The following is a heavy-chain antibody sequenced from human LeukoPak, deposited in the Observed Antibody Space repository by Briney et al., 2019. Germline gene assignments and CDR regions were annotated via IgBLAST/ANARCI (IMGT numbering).Heavy chain of an antibody. J-gene: IGHJ6*02. CDR1: GYTFTSCA. CDR2: IIPILGIA. CDR3: ARDRVTTVTTYIYYYYGMDV. V-gene: IGHV1-69*04. Sequence: SVKVSCKASGYTFTSCAISWVRQAPGQGLEWMGRIIPILGIANYAQKFQGRVTITADKSTSTAYMELSSLRSEDTAVYYCARDRVTTVTTYIYYYYGMDVWGQGTTVTVSS. D-gene: IGHD4-17*01.